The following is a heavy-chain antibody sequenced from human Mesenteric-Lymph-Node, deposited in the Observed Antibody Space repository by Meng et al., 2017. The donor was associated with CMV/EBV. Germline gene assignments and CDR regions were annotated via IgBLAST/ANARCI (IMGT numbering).Heavy chain of an antibody. Sequence: VSRGSISSYYWSWIRQPPGKGLEWIGYIYYSGSTNYHPSLKSRVTISVDTSKNQFSLKLSSVTAADTAVYYCARGGTGIAVAGSLGYWGQGTLVTVSS. CDR2: IYYSGST. V-gene: IGHV4-59*01. D-gene: IGHD6-19*01. CDR1: RGSISSYY. CDR3: ARGGTGIAVAGSLGY. J-gene: IGHJ4*02.